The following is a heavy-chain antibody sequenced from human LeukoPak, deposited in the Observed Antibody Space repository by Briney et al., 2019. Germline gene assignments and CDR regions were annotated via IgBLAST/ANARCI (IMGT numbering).Heavy chain of an antibody. CDR2: IYYSGST. V-gene: IGHV4-39*02. J-gene: IGHJ5*02. CDR3: ARESCSSTTCSNWFNP. Sequence: PSETLSLTCTVSGGSISSSSYYWGWIRQPPGKGLEWIGSIYYSGSTYYNPSLKSRVTISVDTSKNQFSLKLSSVTAADTDVYYCARESCSSTTCSNWFNPRGQGTLVTVSS. CDR1: GGSISSSSYY. D-gene: IGHD2-2*01.